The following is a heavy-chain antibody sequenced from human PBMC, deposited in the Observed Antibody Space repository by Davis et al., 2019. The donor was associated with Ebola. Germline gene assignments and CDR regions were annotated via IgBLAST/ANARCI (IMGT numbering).Heavy chain of an antibody. J-gene: IGHJ4*02. CDR1: GFTFSSYA. CDR3: AKASGDYDRVDY. Sequence: GESLKISCAASGFTFSSYAMSWVRQAPGKGLEWVSAISGSGGSTYYADSVKGRFTISRDNSKNTLYLQMNSLRAEDTAVYYCAKASGDYDRVDYWGQGTLVTVSS. V-gene: IGHV3-23*01. CDR2: ISGSGGST. D-gene: IGHD4-17*01.